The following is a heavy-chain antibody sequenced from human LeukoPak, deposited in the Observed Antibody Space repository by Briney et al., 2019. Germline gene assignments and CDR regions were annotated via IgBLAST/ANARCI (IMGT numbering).Heavy chain of an antibody. J-gene: IGHJ3*02. CDR2: IIPIFGTA. D-gene: IGHD2-2*01. Sequence: ASVKVSCKASGGTFSSYAISWVRQAPGQGLEWMGGIIPIFGTANYAQKFQGRVTITADESTSTACMELSSLRSEDTAVYYCARGKDIVVVPAATPLDAFDIWGQGTMVTVSS. CDR3: ARGKDIVVVPAATPLDAFDI. V-gene: IGHV1-69*01. CDR1: GGTFSSYA.